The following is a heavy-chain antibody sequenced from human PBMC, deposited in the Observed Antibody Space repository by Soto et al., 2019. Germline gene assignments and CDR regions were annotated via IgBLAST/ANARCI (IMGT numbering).Heavy chain of an antibody. V-gene: IGHV1-69*13. CDR3: ATSTRSYYYDSSGSTPDY. J-gene: IGHJ4*02. D-gene: IGHD3-22*01. CDR2: IIPIFGTA. Sequence: VASVKVSCKASGGTFSSYAISWVRQAPGQGLEWMGGIIPIFGTANYAQKFQGRVTITADESTSTAYMELSSLRSEDTAVYYCATSTRSYYYDSSGSTPDYWGQGTLVTVSS. CDR1: GGTFSSYA.